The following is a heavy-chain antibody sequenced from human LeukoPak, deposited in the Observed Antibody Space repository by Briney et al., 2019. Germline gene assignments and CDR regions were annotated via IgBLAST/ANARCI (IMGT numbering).Heavy chain of an antibody. Sequence: SVKVSCKASGGTFSSYAISWVRQAPGQGLEWMGRIIPIFGTANYAQKFQGRVTITTDESTSTAYMELSSLRSEDTAVYYCATALDLWFGEFFYMDVCGKGTTVTVSS. V-gene: IGHV1-69*05. CDR2: IIPIFGTA. CDR1: GGTFSSYA. J-gene: IGHJ6*03. CDR3: ATALDLWFGEFFYMDV. D-gene: IGHD3-10*01.